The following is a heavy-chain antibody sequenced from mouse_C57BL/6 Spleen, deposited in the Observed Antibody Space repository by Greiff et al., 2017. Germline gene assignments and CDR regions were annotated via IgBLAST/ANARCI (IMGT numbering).Heavy chain of an antibody. CDR3: ARDSAAWFAY. V-gene: IGHV3-6*01. J-gene: IGHJ3*01. CDR1: GYSITSGYY. CDR2: ISYDGSN. Sequence: DVKLQESGPGLVKPSQSLSLTCSVTGYSITSGYYWNWIRQFPGNKLEWMGYISYDGSNNYNPSLKNRISITRDPSKNQFFLKLTSLTTDDTATYYCARDSAAWFAYWGQGTTVTVSA.